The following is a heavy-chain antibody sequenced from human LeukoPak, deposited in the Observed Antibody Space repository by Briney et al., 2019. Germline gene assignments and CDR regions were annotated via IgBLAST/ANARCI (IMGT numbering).Heavy chain of an antibody. CDR2: ISGSGDRT. Sequence: GGSLRLSCVASGLTFRSYGLSWVRQAPGKGLEWVSGISGSGDRTYYADSVKGRFTISRDNSKNTLYLQMNSLRAEDTAVYYCARDHCSSTSCYLYGGGFDPWGQGTLVTVSS. V-gene: IGHV3-23*01. CDR3: ARDHCSSTSCYLYGGGFDP. CDR1: GLTFRSYG. J-gene: IGHJ5*02. D-gene: IGHD2-2*01.